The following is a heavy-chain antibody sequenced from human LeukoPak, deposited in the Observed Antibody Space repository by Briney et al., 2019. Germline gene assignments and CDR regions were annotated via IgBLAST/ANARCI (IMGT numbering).Heavy chain of an antibody. D-gene: IGHD3-10*01. Sequence: ASVKVSCKASGYTLTGYYMHWVRQAPGQGLEWMGWINPNSGGTNYAQKFQGRVTMTRDTSISTAYMELSRLRSDDTAVYYCARDGILWFGGGVTRFDPRGQGTLVTVSS. J-gene: IGHJ5*02. CDR3: ARDGILWFGGGVTRFDP. CDR2: INPNSGGT. V-gene: IGHV1-2*02. CDR1: GYTLTGYY.